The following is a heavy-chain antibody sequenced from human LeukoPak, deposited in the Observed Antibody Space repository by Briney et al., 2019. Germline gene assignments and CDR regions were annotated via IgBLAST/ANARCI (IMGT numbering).Heavy chain of an antibody. J-gene: IGHJ4*02. CDR3: AKGSPPPKWQFDY. Sequence: GGPLRLSCAASGFTFSILDMSWVRQAPGKGLEWVSAISGNGGRTYYADSVKGRFTISRDNSKNTLYLQMNSLRAEDTAVYYCAKGSPPPKWQFDYWGQGTLVTVSS. CDR1: GFTFSILD. V-gene: IGHV3-23*01. CDR2: ISGNGGRT. D-gene: IGHD5-12*01.